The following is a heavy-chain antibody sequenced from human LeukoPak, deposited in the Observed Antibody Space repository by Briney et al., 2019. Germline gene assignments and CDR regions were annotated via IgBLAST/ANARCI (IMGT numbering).Heavy chain of an antibody. CDR2: IGTAGDT. CDR1: GFTFSSYD. Sequence: GGSLRLSCAASGFTFSSYDIHWVRQATGKGLEWVSAIGTAGDTYYPGSVKGRFTISRENAKNSLYLQMNSLRAEDTAVYYCARAEGSGSYYFGYWGQGTLVTVSS. D-gene: IGHD3-10*01. V-gene: IGHV3-13*01. CDR3: ARAEGSGSYYFGY. J-gene: IGHJ4*02.